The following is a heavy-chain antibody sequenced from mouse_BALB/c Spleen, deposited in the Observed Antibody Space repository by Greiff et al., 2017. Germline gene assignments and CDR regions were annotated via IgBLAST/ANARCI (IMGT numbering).Heavy chain of an antibody. V-gene: IGHV1-54*01. D-gene: IGHD2-14*01. J-gene: IGHJ4*01. CDR3: ARKGYRYDGYAMDY. CDR1: GYAFTNYL. CDR2: INPGSGGT. Sequence: QVHVKQSGAELVRPGTSVKVSCKASGYAFTNYLIEWVKQRPGQGLEWIGVINPGSGGTNYNEKFKGKATLTADKSSSTAYMQLSSLTSDDSAVYFCARKGYRYDGYAMDYWGQGTSVTVSS.